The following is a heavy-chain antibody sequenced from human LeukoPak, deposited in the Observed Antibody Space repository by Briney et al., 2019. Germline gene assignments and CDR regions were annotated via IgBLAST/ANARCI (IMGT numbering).Heavy chain of an antibody. CDR3: ARTLGYCSGGSCYNYGMDV. CDR1: GFTFSSYA. D-gene: IGHD2-15*01. CDR2: ISYDGSNK. Sequence: PGRSLRLSCAASGFTFSSYAVHWVRQAPGKGLEWVAVISYDGSNKYYADSVKGRFTISRDNSKNTLYLQMNSLRAEDTAVYYCARTLGYCSGGSCYNYGMDVWGQGTTVTVSS. V-gene: IGHV3-30-3*01. J-gene: IGHJ6*02.